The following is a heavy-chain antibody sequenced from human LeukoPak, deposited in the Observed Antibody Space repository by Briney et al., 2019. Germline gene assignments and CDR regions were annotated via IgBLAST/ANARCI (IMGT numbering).Heavy chain of an antibody. CDR3: ARLADGYSSSWRPYYYYMDV. J-gene: IGHJ6*03. CDR1: GYTFTSYY. CDR2: INPSGGST. Sequence: ASVKVSCKASGYTFTSYYMHWVRQAPGQGLEWMGIINPSGGSTSYAQKFQGRVTMTRDTSTSTAYMELSSLKASDTAMYYCARLADGYSSSWRPYYYYMDVWGKGTTVTVSS. V-gene: IGHV1-46*01. D-gene: IGHD6-13*01.